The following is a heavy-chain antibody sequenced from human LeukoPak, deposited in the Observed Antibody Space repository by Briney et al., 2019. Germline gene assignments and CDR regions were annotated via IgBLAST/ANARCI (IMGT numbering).Heavy chain of an antibody. CDR3: ASTLVLVGDIFSRVIFAY. J-gene: IGHJ4*02. Sequence: SETLSLTCTVSGGSISGQYWSWIRQPPGKGLEWIGFVSYSGSTNYNPSLNGRVTMSLDTSKNQFSLSLTSVTAADTATYYCASTLVLVGDIFSRVIFAYWAQGILVTVSS. V-gene: IGHV4-59*08. CDR1: GGSISGQY. CDR2: VSYSGST. D-gene: IGHD1-26*01.